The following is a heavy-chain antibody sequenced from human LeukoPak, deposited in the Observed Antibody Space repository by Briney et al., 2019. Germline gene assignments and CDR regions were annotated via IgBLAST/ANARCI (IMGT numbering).Heavy chain of an antibody. CDR2: ISSSSSTI. V-gene: IGHV3-48*01. D-gene: IGHD3-3*01. Sequence: GGSLRLSCAASGFTFSSYSMLWVRQAPGKGLEGVSYISSSSSTIYYADSVKGRFTISREKSKNTLYLKMNSLRAEDAAVYYCARAGVDTSGYYYQGFDYWGQGTLVTVSS. CDR3: ARAGVDTSGYYYQGFDY. J-gene: IGHJ4*02. CDR1: GFTFSSYS.